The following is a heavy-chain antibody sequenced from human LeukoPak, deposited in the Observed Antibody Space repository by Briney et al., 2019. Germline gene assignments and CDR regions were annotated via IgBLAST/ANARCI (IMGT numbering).Heavy chain of an antibody. CDR3: ARDYNWGSDAFDI. CDR1: GGAISSSKW. J-gene: IGHJ3*02. CDR2: IYHSRST. Sequence: SGTLSLTCAVSGGAISSSKWWGWGRPPPGKGLEWIGEIYHSRSTNYNPSLKSRVTISVDKSKNQFSLKLSSVTAADTAVYYCARDYNWGSDAFDIWGHGTTVTVSS. V-gene: IGHV4-4*02. D-gene: IGHD5-24*01.